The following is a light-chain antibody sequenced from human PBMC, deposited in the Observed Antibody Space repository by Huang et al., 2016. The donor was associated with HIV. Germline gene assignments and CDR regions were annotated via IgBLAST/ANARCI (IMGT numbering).Light chain of an antibody. Sequence: EIVLTQSPVTLSLSPGERATLSCRASQPVSSNYLGWYQQKPGQAPRLLIYGASSRATGIPDRFSGSGSGTDFTLTISRLEPEDFAVYYCQQYGGSPPYTFGQGTKLEIK. CDR3: QQYGGSPPYT. CDR2: GAS. V-gene: IGKV3-20*01. CDR1: QPVSSNY. J-gene: IGKJ2*01.